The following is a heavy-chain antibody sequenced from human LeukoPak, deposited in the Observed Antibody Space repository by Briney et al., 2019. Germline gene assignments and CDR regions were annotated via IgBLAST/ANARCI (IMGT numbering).Heavy chain of an antibody. CDR1: GGSISSGSYY. Sequence: SQTLSLTCTVSGGSISSGSYYWSWIRQPAGKGLEWIGRIYTSGSTNYNPSLKSRVTMSVDTSKNQFSLKLSSVTAADTAVYYCARSIRNYYGSGRAYWFDPWGQGTLVTVSS. CDR2: IYTSGST. J-gene: IGHJ5*02. D-gene: IGHD3-10*01. V-gene: IGHV4-61*02. CDR3: ARSIRNYYGSGRAYWFDP.